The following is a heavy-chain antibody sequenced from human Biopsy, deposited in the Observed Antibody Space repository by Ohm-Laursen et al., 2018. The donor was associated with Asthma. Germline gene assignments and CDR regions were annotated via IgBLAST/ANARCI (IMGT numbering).Heavy chain of an antibody. D-gene: IGHD3-10*01. CDR2: ISVYNGNT. Sequence: ASVKVSCKPSGYTFNSAGITWVRQAPGQGLEWMGWISVYNGNTKVAQKLQDRVTMITDTSTSTAYMELRSLRSDDTAVYFCARAVDYSHYYGIDVWGQGTTVTVS. CDR3: ARAVDYSHYYGIDV. J-gene: IGHJ6*02. V-gene: IGHV1-18*01. CDR1: GYTFNSAG.